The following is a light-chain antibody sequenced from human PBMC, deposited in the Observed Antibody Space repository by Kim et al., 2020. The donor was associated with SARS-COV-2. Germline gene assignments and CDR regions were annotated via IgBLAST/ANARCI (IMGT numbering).Light chain of an antibody. V-gene: IGKV3-20*01. CDR1: QTIGGNY. J-gene: IGKJ3*01. CDR3: QQYGSSPFT. Sequence: SPGERAPLSCRASQTIGGNYLAWYQQKPGQAPRLLIRNAFSRATGIPDRFSGSGSGTDFTLTISRLEPEDFAEYYCQQYGSSPFTFGPGTKVDIK. CDR2: NAF.